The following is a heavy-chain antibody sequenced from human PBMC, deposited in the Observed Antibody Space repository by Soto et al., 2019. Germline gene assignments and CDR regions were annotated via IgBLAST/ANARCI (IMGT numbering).Heavy chain of an antibody. CDR2: IKSKTDGGTT. CDR3: TTDRLWFGESNWSDP. CDR1: GFTFSNAW. Sequence: GGSLRLSCAASGFTFSNAWMSWVRQAPGKGLEWVGRIKSKTDGGTTDYAAPVKGRFTISRDDSKNTLYLQMNSLKTEDTAVYYCTTDRLWFGESNWSDPWGQGTLVPSPQ. V-gene: IGHV3-15*01. J-gene: IGHJ5*02. D-gene: IGHD3-10*01.